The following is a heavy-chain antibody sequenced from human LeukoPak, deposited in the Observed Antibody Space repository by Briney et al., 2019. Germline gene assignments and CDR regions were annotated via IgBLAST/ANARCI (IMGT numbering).Heavy chain of an antibody. D-gene: IGHD2-15*01. CDR2: IYDSGST. CDR1: GGSISSSSYY. V-gene: IGHV4-39*01. J-gene: IGHJ6*03. CDR3: ARHVINGGNMDV. Sequence: SETLSLTCAVSGGSISSSSYYWGWIRQPPGKGLEWIGSIYDSGSTYYNPSPKSRVTISVDTSKNKFSLKLSSVTAADTAVYYCARHVINGGNMDVWGKGTTVTVSS.